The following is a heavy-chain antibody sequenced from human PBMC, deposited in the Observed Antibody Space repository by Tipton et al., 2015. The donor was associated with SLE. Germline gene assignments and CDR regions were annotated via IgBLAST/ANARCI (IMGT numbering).Heavy chain of an antibody. V-gene: IGHV4-34*01. Sequence: TLSLTCAVYGGSFSGYYWSWIRQPPGKGLEWIGEINHSGSTNYNPSLKSRVTISVDTSKNQFSLKLSSVTAADTAVYYCARGRSDLYYFDYWGQGTLVTVSS. CDR1: GGSFSGYY. CDR3: ARGRSDLYYFDY. CDR2: INHSGST. J-gene: IGHJ4*02.